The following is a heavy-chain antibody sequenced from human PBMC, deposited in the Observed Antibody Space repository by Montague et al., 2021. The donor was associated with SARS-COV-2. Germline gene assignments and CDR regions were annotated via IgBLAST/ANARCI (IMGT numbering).Heavy chain of an antibody. D-gene: IGHD6-13*01. CDR1: GDSISYFY. Sequence: SETLSLTCTASGDSISYFYWSWIRQPPGKGLEWIGRVSSSGSTNXNPSLNSRVTISVDTSKKQFSLRLSPVTAADTAVYYCARVVVAAPGTFDYWGQGTLVTVSS. J-gene: IGHJ4*02. CDR2: VSSSGST. V-gene: IGHV4-4*07. CDR3: ARVVVAAPGTFDY.